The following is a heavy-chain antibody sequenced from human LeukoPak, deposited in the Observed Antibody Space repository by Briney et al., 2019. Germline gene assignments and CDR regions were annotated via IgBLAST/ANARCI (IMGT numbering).Heavy chain of an antibody. CDR2: FYYSGST. V-gene: IGHV4-39*07. CDR3: ARVGEMATIKREYYFDY. D-gene: IGHD5-24*01. CDR1: GGSINSRPYS. J-gene: IGHJ4*02. Sequence: PSETLSLTCTVSGGSINSRPYSWGWIRQPPGKGLEWLGSFYYSGSTYYKPSLKSRVTISVDTSKNQFSLKLSSVTAADTAVYYCARVGEMATIKREYYFDYWGQGTLVTVSS.